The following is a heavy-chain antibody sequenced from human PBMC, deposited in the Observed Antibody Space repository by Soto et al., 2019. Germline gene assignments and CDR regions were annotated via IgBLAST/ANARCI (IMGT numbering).Heavy chain of an antibody. CDR2: ISSSSSYI. J-gene: IGHJ6*02. Sequence: GGSLRLSCAASGFTFSSYSMNWVRQAPGKGLEWVSSISSSSSYIYYADSVKGRFTISRDNAKNSLYLQMNSLRAEDTAVYYCARDHGSSWYSVDYYYGMDVWGQGTTVTVSS. V-gene: IGHV3-21*01. D-gene: IGHD6-13*01. CDR3: ARDHGSSWYSVDYYYGMDV. CDR1: GFTFSSYS.